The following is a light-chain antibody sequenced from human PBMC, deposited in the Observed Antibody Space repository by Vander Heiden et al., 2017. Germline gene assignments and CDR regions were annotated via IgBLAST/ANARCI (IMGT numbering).Light chain of an antibody. J-gene: IGKJ2*01. V-gene: IGKV1-39*01. CDR3: QQSYSTPYT. Sequence: DIQMTQSPSSLSASVGDRVTITCRASQSISSYLNWYQQKPGKAPKLLIYAASSLQSRVPSRFSGSGSGTDFTLTISSLQPEEFATYYCQQSYSTPYTVGQGTKLEIK. CDR2: AAS. CDR1: QSISSY.